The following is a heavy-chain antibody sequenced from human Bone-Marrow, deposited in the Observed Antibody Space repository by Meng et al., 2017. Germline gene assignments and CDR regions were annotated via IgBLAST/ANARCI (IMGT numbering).Heavy chain of an antibody. CDR3: ASHSSYYDILTGYYQGDAFDI. CDR1: GGSFSGYY. J-gene: IGHJ3*02. Sequence: SETLSLTCAVYGGSFSGYYWSWIRQPPGKGLGWIGEINHSGSTNYNPSLKSRVTISVDKSKNQFSLKLSSVTAADTAVYYCASHSSYYDILTGYYQGDAFDIWGQGTMVTVSS. V-gene: IGHV4-34*01. CDR2: INHSGST. D-gene: IGHD3-9*01.